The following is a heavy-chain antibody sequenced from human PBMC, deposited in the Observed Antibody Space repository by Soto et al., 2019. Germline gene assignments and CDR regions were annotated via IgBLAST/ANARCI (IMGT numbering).Heavy chain of an antibody. CDR2: ISSSSSTI. CDR3: ARAWSRYCSGGSCYPL. V-gene: IGHV3-48*01. D-gene: IGHD2-15*01. Sequence: GGSKRVSCTAAGFNISSYGRNWVRKDTGKGLEWVSYISSSSSTIYYADSVKGRFTISRDNAKNSLYLQMNSLRAEDTAVYYCARAWSRYCSGGSCYPLWGQGTLVTVSS. CDR1: GFNISSYG. J-gene: IGHJ4*02.